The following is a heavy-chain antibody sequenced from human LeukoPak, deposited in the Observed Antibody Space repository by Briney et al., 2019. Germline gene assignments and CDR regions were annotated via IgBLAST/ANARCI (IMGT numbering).Heavy chain of an antibody. J-gene: IGHJ4*02. V-gene: IGHV4-39*01. CDR3: ARVGVVFDY. D-gene: IGHD3-16*01. Sequence: PSETLSLTCTVSGDSISSRSYYWGWIRQPPGKGLEWIGSIYYSGIAYYNPSLKSRVTISVDTSQNQFSLKLSSVTAADTAVYYCARVGVVFDYWGQGTLVTVSS. CDR1: GDSISSRSYY. CDR2: IYYSGIA.